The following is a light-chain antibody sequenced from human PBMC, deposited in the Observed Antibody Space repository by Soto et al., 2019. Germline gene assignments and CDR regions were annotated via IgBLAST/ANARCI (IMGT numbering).Light chain of an antibody. V-gene: IGKV3-15*01. J-gene: IGKJ1*01. Sequence: EIVMTQSPATMSVSPAERATLSCRASQSMGSNVAWYQQKPGQAPRLLIYGASTRAAGIPARFSGSGSGTDFTLTISRLQPEDFAVYYCQQYASTRWTFGQGTKVDI. CDR2: GAS. CDR1: QSMGSN. CDR3: QQYASTRWT.